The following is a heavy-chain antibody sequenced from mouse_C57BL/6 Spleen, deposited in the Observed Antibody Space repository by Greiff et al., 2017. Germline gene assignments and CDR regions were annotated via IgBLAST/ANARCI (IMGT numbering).Heavy chain of an antibody. J-gene: IGHJ3*01. CDR1: GFNIKDSY. D-gene: IGHD2-2*01. V-gene: IGHV14-2*01. CDR2: IDPEDGET. CDR3: GRTIYYGYPFAY. Sequence: VQLKESVAELVKPGASVKLSCTASGFNIKDSYMHWVKQRTEQGLEWIGRIDPEDGETKYAPKFQGKATITADTSSNTAYLQLSSLTSEDTAVYYCGRTIYYGYPFAYWGQGTMVTVSA.